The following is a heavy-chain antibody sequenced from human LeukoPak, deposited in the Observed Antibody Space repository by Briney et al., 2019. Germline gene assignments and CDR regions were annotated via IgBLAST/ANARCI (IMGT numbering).Heavy chain of an antibody. J-gene: IGHJ6*03. CDR2: IIPISGTV. CDR1: GGTFSSYA. Sequence: SVKVSCKASGGTFSSYAISWVRQAPGQGLEWMGGIIPISGTVNYAQKFQGRVTITADESTSTAYMELSSLRSEDTAVYYCARAPLLVRGVINYYYYMDVWGKGSTVTISS. CDR3: ARAPLLVRGVINYYYYMDV. D-gene: IGHD3-10*01. V-gene: IGHV1-69*01.